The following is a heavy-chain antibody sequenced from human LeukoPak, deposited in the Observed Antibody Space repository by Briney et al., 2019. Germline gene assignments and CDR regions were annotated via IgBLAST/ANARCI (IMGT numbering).Heavy chain of an antibody. CDR2: ISGSGGST. V-gene: IGHV3-23*01. CDR3: AKDLLPRNYDSSGYYRRGFFDY. Sequence: GGSLRLSCAASGFTFSSYAMGWVRQAPGEGLEWVSAISGSGGSTYYADSVKGRFTISRDNSKNTLYLQMNSLRAEDTAVYYCAKDLLPRNYDSSGYYRRGFFDYWGQGTLVTVSS. CDR1: GFTFSSYA. J-gene: IGHJ4*02. D-gene: IGHD3-22*01.